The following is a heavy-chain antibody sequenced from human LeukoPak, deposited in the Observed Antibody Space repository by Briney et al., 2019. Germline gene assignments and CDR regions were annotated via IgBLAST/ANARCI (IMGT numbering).Heavy chain of an antibody. Sequence: PSETLSLTCTVSGGSISSSSYYWGWIRQPPGKGLEWIGSIYYSGSTYYNPSLKSRVTISVDTSKNQFSLKLSSVTAADTAVYYCARHIPLRQLVLWPYYGMDVWGQGTTVTVSS. V-gene: IGHV4-39*01. CDR3: ARHIPLRQLVLWPYYGMDV. D-gene: IGHD6-6*01. CDR1: GGSISSSSYY. CDR2: IYYSGST. J-gene: IGHJ6*02.